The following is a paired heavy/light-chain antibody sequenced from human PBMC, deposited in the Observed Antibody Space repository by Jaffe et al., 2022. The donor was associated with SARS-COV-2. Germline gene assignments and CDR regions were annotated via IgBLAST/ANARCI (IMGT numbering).Light chain of an antibody. CDR3: SSYTSRSTLGWV. J-gene: IGLJ3*02. CDR2: DVS. V-gene: IGLV2-14*01. Sequence: QSALTQPASVSGSPGQSITIACTGTSSDVGDYNYVSWYQQHPHKAPKLIISDVSYRPSGVSNRFSGSKSGNTASLTISGLLAEDEADYYCSSYTSRSTLGWVFGGGTKLTVL. CDR1: SSDVGDYNY.
Heavy chain of an antibody. CDR2: VNSDGSSI. V-gene: IGHV3-74*03. D-gene: IGHD4-17*01. CDR1: GFTFSSYW. J-gene: IGHJ4*02. CDR3: ARGQTYGDYRLDY. Sequence: EVQLVESGGGLVQPGGSLRLSCAASGFTFSSYWMHWVRQAPGKGLVWVSRVNSDGSSIKYADSVKGRFTISRDNAKNTLYLQMNSLRAEDTAVYYCARGQTYGDYRLDYWGQGTLVTVSS.